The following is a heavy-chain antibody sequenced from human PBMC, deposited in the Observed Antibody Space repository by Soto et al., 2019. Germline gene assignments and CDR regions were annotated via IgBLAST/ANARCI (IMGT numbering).Heavy chain of an antibody. Sequence: SETLSLTCAVSGGSVSSGDYYWTWIRQPPGKGLEWIGYIYHSGSTYYNPSLKSRLTISLDTSKNQFSLKLSSVNAADTAVYYCSRKSGSAYYFDFWGQGTLVTVSS. V-gene: IGHV4-30-4*01. D-gene: IGHD3-16*01. CDR3: SRKSGSAYYFDF. CDR1: GGSVSSGDYY. J-gene: IGHJ4*02. CDR2: IYHSGST.